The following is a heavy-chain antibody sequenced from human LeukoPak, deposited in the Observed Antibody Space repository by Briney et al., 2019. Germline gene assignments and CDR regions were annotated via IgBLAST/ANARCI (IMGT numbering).Heavy chain of an antibody. CDR2: ISSISSYI. J-gene: IGHJ3*02. CDR3: ARDPSGSYYPRVSGALDI. Sequence: PGGSLRLSCAASGFTFSSYSMNWVRQAPGKGLEWVSSISSISSYIYYADSVKGRFTVSRDNAKNSLYLQMDSLRAEDTAVYYCARDPSGSYYPRVSGALDIWGQGTMVTVSS. D-gene: IGHD1-26*01. CDR1: GFTFSSYS. V-gene: IGHV3-21*01.